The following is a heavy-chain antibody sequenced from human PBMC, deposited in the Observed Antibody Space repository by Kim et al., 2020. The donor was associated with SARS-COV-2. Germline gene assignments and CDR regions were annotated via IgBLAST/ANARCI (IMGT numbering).Heavy chain of an antibody. Sequence: GGSLRLSCAASGFTFSSYAMSWVRQAPGKGLEWVSAISGSGGSTYYADSVKGRFTISRDNSKNTLYLQMNSLRAEDTAVYYCARPYPTYYYDSSRVGYYFDYWVQGTLVTVSS. V-gene: IGHV3-23*01. D-gene: IGHD3-22*01. CDR1: GFTFSSYA. J-gene: IGHJ4*02. CDR3: ARPYPTYYYDSSRVGYYFDY. CDR2: ISGSGGST.